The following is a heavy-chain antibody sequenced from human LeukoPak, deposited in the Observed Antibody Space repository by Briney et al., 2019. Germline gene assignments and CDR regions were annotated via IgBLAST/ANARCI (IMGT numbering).Heavy chain of an antibody. D-gene: IGHD3-22*01. V-gene: IGHV3-11*01. CDR1: GFTFTDYY. J-gene: IGHJ3*02. CDR2: IYGIDSTI. Sequence: GGSLRLSCAASGFTFTDYYMSWIRQAPGKGLEWLSYIYGIDSTISYAASVKGRFTISRDNAKNSLYLQMNSLRAEDTAVYYCARDAYYYDSSSYYRNAFDIWGQGTVVTVSS. CDR3: ARDAYYYDSSSYYRNAFDI.